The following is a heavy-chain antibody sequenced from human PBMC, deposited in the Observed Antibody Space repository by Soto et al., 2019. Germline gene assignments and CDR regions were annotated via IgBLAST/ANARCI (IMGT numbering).Heavy chain of an antibody. Sequence: PGGSLRLSCVGSGFSISRYALSWVRRAPGKWLDWVSVVSGSGESTYYADSVKGRISVSRDNSKNTMYLQMTSLRVEDTALYYCAKHVTPTMITVRHRDAFDVWGRGXMVTVSS. CDR3: AKHVTPTMITVRHRDAFDV. D-gene: IGHD3-22*01. CDR2: VSGSGEST. V-gene: IGHV3-23*01. CDR1: GFSISRYA. J-gene: IGHJ3*01.